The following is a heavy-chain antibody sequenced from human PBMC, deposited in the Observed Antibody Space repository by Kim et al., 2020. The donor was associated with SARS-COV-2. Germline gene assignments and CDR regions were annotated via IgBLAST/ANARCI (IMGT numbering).Heavy chain of an antibody. J-gene: IGHJ3*02. CDR1: GDSVSRNGIA. CDR3: ARDERWAFDI. V-gene: IGHV6-1*01. Sequence: SQTLSLTCAIFGDSVSRNGIAWNWIRQSPSRGLEWLGRTRYSSKWKNDYAASVKDRIIINTDTSKNQFSLQLKSVTPEDTAVYYCARDERWAFDIWGQGTMVTVSS. D-gene: IGHD2-15*01. CDR2: TRYSSKWKN.